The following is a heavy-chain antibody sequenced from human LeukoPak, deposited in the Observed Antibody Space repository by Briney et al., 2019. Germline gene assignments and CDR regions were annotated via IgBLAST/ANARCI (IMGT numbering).Heavy chain of an antibody. V-gene: IGHV1-3*01. Sequence: ASVKVSCKASGYTFTSYGISWVRQAPGQGLEWMGWINAGNGNTKYSQKFQGRVTITRDTSASTAYMELSSLRSEDTAVYYCARTVTVTTLPYYYYGMDVWGQGTTVTVS. CDR1: GYTFTSYG. CDR3: ARTVTVTTLPYYYYGMDV. D-gene: IGHD4-17*01. CDR2: INAGNGNT. J-gene: IGHJ6*02.